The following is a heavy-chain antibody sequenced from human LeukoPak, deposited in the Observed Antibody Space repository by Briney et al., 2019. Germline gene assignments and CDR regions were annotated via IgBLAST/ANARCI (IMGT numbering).Heavy chain of an antibody. J-gene: IGHJ4*02. D-gene: IGHD4-11*01. V-gene: IGHV3-21*01. CDR3: AKLRGATVTTAADY. Sequence: GGSLRLSCAASGFTFSSYSVHWVRQAPGKGLEWVSSISSSSSYIYYADSVKGRFPISRDNAKNSLYLQMNSLRAEDTAVYYCAKLRGATVTTAADYWGQGTLVTVSS. CDR2: ISSSSSYI. CDR1: GFTFSSYS.